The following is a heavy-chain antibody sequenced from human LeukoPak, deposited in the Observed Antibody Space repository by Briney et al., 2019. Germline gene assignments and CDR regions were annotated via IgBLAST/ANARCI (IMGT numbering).Heavy chain of an antibody. CDR3: AKVGTMVRGAKLEPYDY. J-gene: IGHJ4*02. CDR1: GFTFSSYS. D-gene: IGHD3-10*01. Sequence: GGSLRLSCAASGFTFSSYSMNWVRQAPGKGLEWVSSISSSSSYIYYADSVKGRFTISRDNSKNTLYLQMNSLRAEDTAVYYCAKVGTMVRGAKLEPYDYWGQGTLVTVSS. CDR2: ISSSSSYI. V-gene: IGHV3-21*04.